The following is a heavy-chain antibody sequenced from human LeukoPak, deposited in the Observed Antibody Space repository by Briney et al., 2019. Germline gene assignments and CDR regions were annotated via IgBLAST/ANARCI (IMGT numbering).Heavy chain of an antibody. V-gene: IGHV4-39*01. CDR2: MSYSGIT. D-gene: IGHD6-13*01. J-gene: IGHJ3*01. CDR1: GGSINSNRSS. CDR3: ARREYSSSWYEWAFDL. Sequence: ETLSLTRSVSGGSINSNRSSWGWIRQSPGKGLEWIGSMSYSGITYYNPSLKSRVTISVDTSKNQFSLKVNSVTAADTAIYYCARREYSSSWYEWAFDLWGQGTTVTVSS.